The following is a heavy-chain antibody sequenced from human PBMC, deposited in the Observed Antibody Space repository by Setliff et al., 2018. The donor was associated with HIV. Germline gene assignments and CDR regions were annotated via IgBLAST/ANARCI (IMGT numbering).Heavy chain of an antibody. Sequence: ASVKVSCKTSGYTFINYYVHWMRQAPGQGPEWLGVINPSEGNTNRAPRFQDRVIVIRDTSTSTVYLELRRLTSEDTAIYYCARDLIQPLSDYYFDVWGQGTPVTVSS. CDR2: INPSEGNT. V-gene: IGHV1-46*01. CDR3: ARDLIQPLSDYYFDV. J-gene: IGHJ4*02. D-gene: IGHD5-18*01. CDR1: GYTFINYY.